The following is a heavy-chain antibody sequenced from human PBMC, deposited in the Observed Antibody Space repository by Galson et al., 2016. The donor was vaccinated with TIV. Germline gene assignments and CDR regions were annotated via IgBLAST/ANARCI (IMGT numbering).Heavy chain of an antibody. Sequence: SVKVSCKASGYTFTSYTMHWVRQAPGQRPEWMGWINVYNGNTRYSQKFRDRVTITRDTSATTAYMETYMELSSLKSEETSVYYCVRARVKHFDFWGQGTLVTVSS. CDR2: INVYNGNT. J-gene: IGHJ4*02. V-gene: IGHV1-3*01. CDR3: VRARVKHFDF. CDR1: GYTFTSYT.